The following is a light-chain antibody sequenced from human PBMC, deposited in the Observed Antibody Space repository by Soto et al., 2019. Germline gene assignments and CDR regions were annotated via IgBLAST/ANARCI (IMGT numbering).Light chain of an antibody. CDR2: AAY. J-gene: IGKJ5*01. Sequence: DIQMTQSPYYVSASVGDRVTITCRASQGISTLLAWYQQKPGKGHNLLIYAAYSLQSGVQSRFSGSGSGTDFTLTIRSLQPEDFATYYCQQANSFPITFGQGTRLEIK. CDR1: QGISTL. V-gene: IGKV1-12*01. CDR3: QQANSFPIT.